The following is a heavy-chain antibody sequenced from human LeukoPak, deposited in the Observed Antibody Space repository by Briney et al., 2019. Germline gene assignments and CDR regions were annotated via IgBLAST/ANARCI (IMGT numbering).Heavy chain of an antibody. Sequence: GGSLRPSCAASGFTFSSYAMSWVRQAPGKGLEWVSAISGSGGSTYYADSVKGRFTISRDNSKNTLYLQMNSLRAEDTAVYYCAKVPSRRYCSGGSCYSGFDPWGQGTLVTVSS. D-gene: IGHD2-15*01. V-gene: IGHV3-23*01. J-gene: IGHJ5*02. CDR3: AKVPSRRYCSGGSCYSGFDP. CDR2: ISGSGGST. CDR1: GFTFSSYA.